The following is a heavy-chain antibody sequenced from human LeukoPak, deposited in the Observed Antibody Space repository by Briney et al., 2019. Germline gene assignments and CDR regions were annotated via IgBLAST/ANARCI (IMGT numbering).Heavy chain of an antibody. CDR1: GGTFSSYA. V-gene: IGHV1-69*05. D-gene: IGHD3-3*01. J-gene: IGHJ6*03. CDR3: ARADTSYYYYMDV. CDR2: IIPIFGTA. Sequence: VASVKVSCKASGGTFSSYAISWVRQAPGQGLEWMGGIIPIFGTANYAQKFQGRATITTDESTSTAYMELSSLRSEDTAVYYCARADTSYYYYMDVWGKGTTVTVSS.